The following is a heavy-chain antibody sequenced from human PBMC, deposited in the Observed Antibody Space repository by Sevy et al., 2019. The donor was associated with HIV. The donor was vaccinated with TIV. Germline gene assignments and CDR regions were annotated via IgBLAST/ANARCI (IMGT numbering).Heavy chain of an antibody. J-gene: IGHJ4*02. CDR3: AKTSGYSSGWSHWDY. D-gene: IGHD6-19*01. CDR1: GFTFSSYA. Sequence: GGSLRLSCAASGFTFSSYAMSWVRQAPGKGLEWVSAISGSGGSTYYADSVKGRFTISRDNSKNTRYLQMTSLRAEDTAVYYCAKTSGYSSGWSHWDYWGQGTLVTVSS. V-gene: IGHV3-23*01. CDR2: ISGSGGST.